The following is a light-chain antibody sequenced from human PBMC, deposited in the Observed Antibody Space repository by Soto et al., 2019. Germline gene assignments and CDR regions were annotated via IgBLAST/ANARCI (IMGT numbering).Light chain of an antibody. Sequence: ALTQPASVSGSPGQSITVSCTGTSSDVGGYNYVSWYQQHPGKAPKLMIYDVSNRPSGVSNRFSGSKSGNTASLTISGLQAEDEADYYCSSYTSSIYVFGTGTKVTVL. J-gene: IGLJ1*01. V-gene: IGLV2-14*01. CDR1: SSDVGGYNY. CDR3: SSYTSSIYV. CDR2: DVS.